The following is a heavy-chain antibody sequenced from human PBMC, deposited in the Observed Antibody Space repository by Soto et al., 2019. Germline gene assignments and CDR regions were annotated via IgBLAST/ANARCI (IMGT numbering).Heavy chain of an antibody. J-gene: IGHJ2*01. Sequence: SETLSLTCTVSGGSISSYYWSWIRQPPGKGLEWIGYIYYSGSTNYNPSLKSRVTISVDTSKHQFSLKLSSVTAADTAVYYCARLTSDYFGYFDLWGRGTLVTVSS. CDR2: IYYSGST. V-gene: IGHV4-59*08. CDR1: GGSISSYY. D-gene: IGHD4-17*01. CDR3: ARLTSDYFGYFDL.